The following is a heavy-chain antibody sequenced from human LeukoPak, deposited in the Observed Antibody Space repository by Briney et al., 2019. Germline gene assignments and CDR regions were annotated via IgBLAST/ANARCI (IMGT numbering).Heavy chain of an antibody. V-gene: IGHV4-34*01. CDR1: GGSLSGYY. CDR3: AGQSYTVTHYYGMDV. D-gene: IGHD4-17*01. J-gene: IGHJ6*04. CDR2: INHSGST. Sequence: SETLSLTCAVYGGSVYGGSLSGYYWSWIRQPPGKGLEWIGEINHSGSTNYSPSLKSRVTISADTSKNQFSLELSSVTAADTAVYYCAGQSYTVTHYYGMDVWGSGTTVTVSS.